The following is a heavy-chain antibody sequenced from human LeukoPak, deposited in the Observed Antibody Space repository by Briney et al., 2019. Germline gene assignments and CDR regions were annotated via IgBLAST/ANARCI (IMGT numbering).Heavy chain of an antibody. D-gene: IGHD3-10*01. CDR1: GFTFSSYA. J-gene: IGHJ6*03. CDR2: ISYDGSNK. Sequence: GGSLRLSCAASGFTFSSYAMHWVRQAPGKGLEWVAVISYDGSNKYYADSVKGRFTISRDNSENTLYLQMNSLRAEDTAVYYCAREFDAGARYYYYMDVWGKGTTVTVSS. V-gene: IGHV3-30-3*01. CDR3: AREFDAGARYYYYMDV.